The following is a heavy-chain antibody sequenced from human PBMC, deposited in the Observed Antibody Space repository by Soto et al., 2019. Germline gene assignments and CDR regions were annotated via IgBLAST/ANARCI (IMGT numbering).Heavy chain of an antibody. J-gene: IGHJ4*02. V-gene: IGHV3-30-3*01. CDR3: ARGSYYYDSSGYWSFDY. CDR2: ISYDGSNK. CDR1: GFTFSSYA. D-gene: IGHD3-22*01. Sequence: GGSLRLSCAASGFTFSSYAMHWVRQAPGKGLEWVAVISYDGSNKYYADSVKGRFTISRDNSKNTLYLQMNSLRAEDTAVYYCARGSYYYDSSGYWSFDYWGQGTLVTVSS.